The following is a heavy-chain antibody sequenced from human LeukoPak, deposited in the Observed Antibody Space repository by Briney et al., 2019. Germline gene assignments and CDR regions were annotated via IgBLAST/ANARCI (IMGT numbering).Heavy chain of an antibody. V-gene: IGHV1-8*02. CDR2: MNPNSGNT. J-gene: IGHJ4*02. Sequence: ASVKVSCKASGYTFTSYGINWVRQATGRGLEWMGWMNPNSGNTGYAQKFQGRVTLTRNTAISTAYMELSSLRSEDTAVYYCARVGASYWGQGTLVTVSS. CDR1: GYTFTSYG. CDR3: ARVGASY. D-gene: IGHD1-26*01.